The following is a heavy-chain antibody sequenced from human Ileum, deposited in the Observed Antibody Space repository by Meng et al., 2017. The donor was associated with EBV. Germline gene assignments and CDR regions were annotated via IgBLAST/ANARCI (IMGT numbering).Heavy chain of an antibody. CDR2: INPNGYSS. D-gene: IGHD3-22*01. Sequence: QVERCQSGTEVKEPGASVKVSCKASGYTFTSHFMHWVRQAPGQGLEWMGVINPNGYSSIYAQKFQDRVTLTRDLPTNTDYMELTSLGSEDTATYYCARDVSDSSKAWWLDTWGQGTLVTVSS. CDR1: GYTFTSHF. V-gene: IGHV1-46*01. CDR3: ARDVSDSSKAWWLDT. J-gene: IGHJ5*02.